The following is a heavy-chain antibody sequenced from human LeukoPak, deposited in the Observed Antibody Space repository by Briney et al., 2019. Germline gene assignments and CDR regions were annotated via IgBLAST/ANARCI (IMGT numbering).Heavy chain of an antibody. CDR3: ARATVALRRITALDY. J-gene: IGHJ4*02. V-gene: IGHV4-39*01. CDR1: GGSISSSSYY. D-gene: IGHD1-14*01. CDR2: IYYSGST. Sequence: PSETLSLTCTVSGGSISSSSYYWGWIRQPPGKGLEWIGSIYYSGSTYYNPSLKSRVTISVDTSKNQFSLKLSSVTAADTAVYYCARATVALRRITALDYWGQGTLVTVSS.